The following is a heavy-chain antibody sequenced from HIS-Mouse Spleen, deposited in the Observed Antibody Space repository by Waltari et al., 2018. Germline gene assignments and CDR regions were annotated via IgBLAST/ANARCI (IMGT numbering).Heavy chain of an antibody. CDR3: AREIPYSSSWYDWYFDL. D-gene: IGHD6-13*01. CDR1: GGSISSSSYY. J-gene: IGHJ2*01. CDR2: IYYRGCT. V-gene: IGHV4-39*07. Sequence: QLQLQESGPGLVKPSETLSLTCTVSGGSISSSSYYWGWIRQPPGKGLEWIGSIYYRGCTSDHPSLKSRVTISVATSKIQFSLKLSSVTAADTAVYYCAREIPYSSSWYDWYFDLWGRGTLVTVSS.